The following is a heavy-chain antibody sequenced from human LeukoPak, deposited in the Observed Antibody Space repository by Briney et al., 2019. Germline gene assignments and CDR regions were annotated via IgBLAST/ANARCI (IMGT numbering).Heavy chain of an antibody. Sequence: GGSLRLSCTASGFTFGDYAMNWFRQAPGKGLEWVGFIRSKTYGGTGEYAASVKGRFTISRDDSKSIAHLQMNSLKTEDTAVYYCTRSESGTYKGGFDYWGQGTLVTVSS. V-gene: IGHV3-49*03. CDR3: TRSESGTYKGGFDY. CDR1: GFTFGDYA. J-gene: IGHJ4*02. CDR2: IRSKTYGGTG. D-gene: IGHD1-26*01.